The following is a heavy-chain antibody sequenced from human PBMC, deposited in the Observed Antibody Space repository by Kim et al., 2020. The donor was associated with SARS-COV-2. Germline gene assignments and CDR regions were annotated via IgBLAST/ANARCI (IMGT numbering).Heavy chain of an antibody. J-gene: IGHJ6*02. CDR2: IYYSGST. Sequence: SETLSLTCTVSGGSISSYYWSWIRQPPGKGLEWIGYIYYSGSTNYNPSLKSRVTISVDTSKNQFSLKLSSVTAADTAVYYCAREDYTGDYGMDVWGQGTTVTVSS. CDR3: AREDYTGDYGMDV. D-gene: IGHD2-2*02. V-gene: IGHV4-59*13. CDR1: GGSISSYY.